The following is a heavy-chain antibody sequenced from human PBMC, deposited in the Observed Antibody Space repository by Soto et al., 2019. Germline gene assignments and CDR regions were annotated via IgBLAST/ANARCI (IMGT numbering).Heavy chain of an antibody. V-gene: IGHV3-30-3*01. CDR2: ISYDGSNK. D-gene: IGHD6-6*01. J-gene: IGHJ4*02. Sequence: QVQLVESGGGVVQPGRSLRLSSAASGFTFSSYAMHWVRQAPGKGLEWVAVISYDGSNKYYADSVKGRFTISRDNSKNTLYLQMISLRAEDTAVYYCARAYSSSSDYWGQGTLVTVSS. CDR3: ARAYSSSSDY. CDR1: GFTFSSYA.